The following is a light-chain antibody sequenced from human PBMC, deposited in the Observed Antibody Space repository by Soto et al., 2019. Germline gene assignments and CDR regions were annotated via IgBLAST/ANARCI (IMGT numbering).Light chain of an antibody. CDR3: QHYFSYPYA. CDR1: QSVLTW. Sequence: DIQMTQSPATLSASVGDTVSITCRASQSVLTWLAWYQQKPGKAPNLLIYKASRLRDGVPSRFSGSGSGTDFTLTISSLRPDDFASYFCQHYFSYPYAFGHGTKLEI. CDR2: KAS. J-gene: IGKJ2*01. V-gene: IGKV1-5*03.